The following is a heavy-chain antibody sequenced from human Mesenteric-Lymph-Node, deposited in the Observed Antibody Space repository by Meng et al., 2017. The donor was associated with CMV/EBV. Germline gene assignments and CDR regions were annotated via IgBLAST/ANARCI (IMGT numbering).Heavy chain of an antibody. Sequence: GESLKISCAASGFTFSSYSMNWVRQAPGKGLEWVGRIKSKTDGGTTDYAAPVKGRFTISRDDSKNTLYLQMNSLKTEDTAVYYCTREWDDSYAVDVWGQGTTVTVSS. CDR2: IKSKTDGGTT. J-gene: IGHJ6*02. CDR1: GFTFSSYS. CDR3: TREWDDSYAVDV. V-gene: IGHV3-15*01. D-gene: IGHD1-26*01.